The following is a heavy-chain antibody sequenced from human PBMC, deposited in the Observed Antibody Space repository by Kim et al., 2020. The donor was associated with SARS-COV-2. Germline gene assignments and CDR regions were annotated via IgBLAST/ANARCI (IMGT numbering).Heavy chain of an antibody. CDR2: IYWDDDK. CDR1: GFSLSTSGVG. Sequence: SGPTLVKPTQTLTLTCTFSGFSLSTSGVGVGWIRQPPGKALEWLALIYWDDDKRYSPSLKSRLTLTKDTSKNQVVLTMTNMDPVDTATYYCAHRRWRITRPVVGNRNWFDHWGQGTLVTVSS. V-gene: IGHV2-5*02. D-gene: IGHD2-2*01. J-gene: IGHJ5*02. CDR3: AHRRWRITRPVVGNRNWFDH.